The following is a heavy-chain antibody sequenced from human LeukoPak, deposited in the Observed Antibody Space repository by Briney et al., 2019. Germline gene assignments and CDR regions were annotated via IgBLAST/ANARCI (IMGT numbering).Heavy chain of an antibody. CDR3: AKDWSGNYNWFDP. J-gene: IGHJ5*02. CDR1: GFTFSSSG. Sequence: GGSLRLSCAASGFTFSSSGMHWVRQAPGKGLEWVAFIRYDGNNKYYADSVKGRFTISRDNSKNTAYLQMNSLRNDDTAMYYCAKDWSGNYNWFDPWGQGTLVTVSS. D-gene: IGHD3-3*01. V-gene: IGHV3-30*02. CDR2: IRYDGNNK.